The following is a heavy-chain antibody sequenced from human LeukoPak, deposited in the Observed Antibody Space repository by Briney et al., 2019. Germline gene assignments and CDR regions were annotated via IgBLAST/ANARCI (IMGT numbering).Heavy chain of an antibody. Sequence: PGGSLRLSCAASGFTFSSYAMHWVRQAPGKGLEWVAVISYDGSNKYYADSVKGRFTISRDNSKNTLYLQMNSLRAEDTAVYYCARVQLQLWFPWVFDIWGQGKMSPSLQ. CDR2: ISYDGSNK. CDR1: GFTFSSYA. V-gene: IGHV3-30*04. D-gene: IGHD5-18*01. CDR3: ARVQLQLWFPWVFDI. J-gene: IGHJ3*02.